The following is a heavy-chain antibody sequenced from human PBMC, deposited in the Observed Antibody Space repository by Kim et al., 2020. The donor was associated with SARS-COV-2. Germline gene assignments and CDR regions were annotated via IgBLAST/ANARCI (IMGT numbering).Heavy chain of an antibody. J-gene: IGHJ6*03. D-gene: IGHD6-19*01. CDR1: GGSFSGYY. V-gene: IGHV4-34*01. Sequence: SETLSLTCAVYGGSFSGYYWSWIRQPPGKGLEWIGEINHSGSTNYNPSLKSRVTISVDTSKNQFSRKLSSVTAADTAVYYCARGTRQRLVRGTYYYYMDVWGKGTTVTVSS. CDR3: ARGTRQRLVRGTYYYYMDV. CDR2: INHSGST.